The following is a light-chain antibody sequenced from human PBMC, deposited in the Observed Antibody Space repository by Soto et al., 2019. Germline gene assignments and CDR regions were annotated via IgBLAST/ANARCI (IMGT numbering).Light chain of an antibody. CDR3: QQLAGFPIT. Sequence: DIQMTQSPYSLSASVGDRVTITGQASQDISNYLNWYQQKPGKAPKLLIYDASNLETGVPSRFSGSGSGTDFTFTISSLQPEDFATYYCQQLAGFPITFGQGTRLEI. V-gene: IGKV1-33*01. J-gene: IGKJ5*01. CDR2: DAS. CDR1: QDISNY.